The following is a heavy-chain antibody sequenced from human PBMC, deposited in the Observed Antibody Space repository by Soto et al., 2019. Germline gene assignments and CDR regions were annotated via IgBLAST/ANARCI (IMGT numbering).Heavy chain of an antibody. CDR2: ITGSDGRT. J-gene: IGHJ4*02. CDR3: AKNSAATIRVGFDY. CDR1: GFTFATYT. D-gene: IGHD5-12*01. Sequence: EVQLLESGGGLVQPGGSLRLSCAASGFTFATYTMSWVRQTPGKGLEWVSAITGSDGRTYYAESVKGRFTISRANSKNTLYLQMNSLGAEDTAVYYCAKNSAATIRVGFDYWGQGTLVTVSS. V-gene: IGHV3-23*01.